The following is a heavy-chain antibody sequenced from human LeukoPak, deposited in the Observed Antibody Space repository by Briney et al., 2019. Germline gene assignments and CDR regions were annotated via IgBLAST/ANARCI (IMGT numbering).Heavy chain of an antibody. V-gene: IGHV3-21*01. Sequence: GGSLRPSCAVSGFSFSGYWMSWVRQAPGKGLEWVSSISSSSSYIYYADSVKGRFTISRDNAKNSLYLQMNSLRAEDTAVYYCARRYYDFWSGYSDAFDIWGQGTMVTVSS. CDR1: GFSFSGYW. J-gene: IGHJ3*02. CDR3: ARRYYDFWSGYSDAFDI. D-gene: IGHD3-3*01. CDR2: ISSSSSYI.